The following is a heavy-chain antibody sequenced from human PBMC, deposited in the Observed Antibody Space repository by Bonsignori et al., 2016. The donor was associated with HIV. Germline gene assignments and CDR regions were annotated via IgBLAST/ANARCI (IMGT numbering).Heavy chain of an antibody. CDR3: ARGEANDFWSGYYSVLDY. Sequence: WVRQAPGQGLEWMGGIIPIFGTANYAQKFQGRVTITADESTSTAYMELSSLRSEDTAVYYCARGEANDFWSGYYSVLDYWGQGTLVTVSS. CDR2: IIPIFGTA. D-gene: IGHD3-3*01. V-gene: IGHV1-69*01. J-gene: IGHJ4*02.